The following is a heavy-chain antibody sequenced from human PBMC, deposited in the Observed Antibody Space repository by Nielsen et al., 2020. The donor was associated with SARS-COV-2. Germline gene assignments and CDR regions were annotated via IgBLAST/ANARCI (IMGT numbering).Heavy chain of an antibody. CDR1: GFTFTNAW. D-gene: IGHD1-26*01. J-gene: IGHJ4*02. CDR3: TTMSAATTRGDL. V-gene: IGHV3-15*01. CDR2: IQSKRDGGTT. Sequence: GGSLRPSCAASGFTFTNAWMSWVRQAPGKGLEWVGRIQSKRDGGTTDYAAPVKGRFTISRDDSENTLYLHMNSLLTEDTAIYYCTTMSAATTRGDLWGQGTLVTVSS.